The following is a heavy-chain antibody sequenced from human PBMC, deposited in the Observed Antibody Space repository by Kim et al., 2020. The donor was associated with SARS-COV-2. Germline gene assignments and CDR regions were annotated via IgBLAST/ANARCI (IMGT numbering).Heavy chain of an antibody. J-gene: IGHJ5*02. D-gene: IGHD6-6*01. CDR1: GGSISSYY. CDR2: IYYSGST. V-gene: IGHV4-59*08. Sequence: SETLPLTCTVSGGSISSYYWSWIRQPPGKGLEWIGYIYYSGSTNYNPSLKSRVTISVDTSKNQFSLKLSSVTAADTAVYYCARHAKKKQLVSNWFDPWGQGTLVTVSS. CDR3: ARHAKKKQLVSNWFDP.